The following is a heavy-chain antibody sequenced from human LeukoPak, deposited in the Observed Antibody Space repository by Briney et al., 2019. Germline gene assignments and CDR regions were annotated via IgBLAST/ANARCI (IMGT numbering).Heavy chain of an antibody. J-gene: IGHJ4*02. CDR2: IYNSVN. CDR3: AILPTV. D-gene: IGHD1-14*01. Sequence: SETLSLTCTVSGASISGYYWSWTRQTPGKGLQFIGYIYNSVNDYNPSLKSRVIISSDPSKNQFSLRLRSVTAADTAVYYCAILPTVWGQGTLVTVSS. CDR1: GASISGYY. V-gene: IGHV4-59*01.